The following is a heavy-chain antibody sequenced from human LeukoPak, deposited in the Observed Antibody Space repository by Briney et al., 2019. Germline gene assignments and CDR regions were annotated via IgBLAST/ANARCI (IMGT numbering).Heavy chain of an antibody. CDR2: MKRDGGEK. Sequence: GGSLRDSCEASTFTFTPGWMSWVRQAPGKGLEWVAMMKRDGGEKHYVDSVRGRFTISRDNAKNSLYLQMDSLRDEDTAVYYCASLDTAHPSGVHWGQGTLVTVSS. J-gene: IGHJ4*02. CDR1: TFTFTPGW. V-gene: IGHV3-7*01. CDR3: ASLDTAHPSGVH. D-gene: IGHD5-18*01.